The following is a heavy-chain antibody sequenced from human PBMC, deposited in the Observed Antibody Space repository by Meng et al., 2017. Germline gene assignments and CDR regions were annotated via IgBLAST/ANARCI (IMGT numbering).Heavy chain of an antibody. D-gene: IGHD2-21*02. J-gene: IGHJ4*02. V-gene: IGHV4-34*01. CDR2: INHSEST. CDR3: ARVGKVVTAPLTY. CDR1: AGSFCSYY. Sequence: HVVLLLWGEGLLKPSETPSLISSEYAGSFCSYYWSRIRQPPGKGLEWIGEINHSESTNYNPSLKSRVTISVDTSKNQFSLKLSSVTAADTAVYYCARVGKVVTAPLTYWGQGTLVTVSS.